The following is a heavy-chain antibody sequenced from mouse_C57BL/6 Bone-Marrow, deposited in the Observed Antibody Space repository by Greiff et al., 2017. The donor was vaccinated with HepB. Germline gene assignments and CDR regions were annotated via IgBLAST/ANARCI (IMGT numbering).Heavy chain of an antibody. CDR2: ISYDGSN. CDR1: GYSITSGYY. D-gene: IGHD2-5*01. Sequence: EVQLQQSGPGLVKPSQSLSLTCSVTGYSITSGYYWNWIRQFPGNKLEWMGYISYDGSNNYNPSLKNRISITRDTSKNQFFLKLNSVTTEDTATYYCARAYYSKADYAMDYWGQGTSVTVSS. V-gene: IGHV3-6*01. J-gene: IGHJ4*01. CDR3: ARAYYSKADYAMDY.